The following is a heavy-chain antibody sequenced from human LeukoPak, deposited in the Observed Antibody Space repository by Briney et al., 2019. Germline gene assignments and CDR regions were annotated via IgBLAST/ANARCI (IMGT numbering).Heavy chain of an antibody. CDR3: ATDPDDYGDYEVAY. D-gene: IGHD4-17*01. J-gene: IGHJ4*02. Sequence: ASVKVSCKVSGYTLTELSMHGVRQAPGKGLEWMGGFDPEDGETIYAQKFQGRVTMTEDTSTDTAYMELSSLRSEDTAVYYCATDPDDYGDYEVAYWGQGTLVTVSS. V-gene: IGHV1-24*01. CDR1: GYTLTELS. CDR2: FDPEDGET.